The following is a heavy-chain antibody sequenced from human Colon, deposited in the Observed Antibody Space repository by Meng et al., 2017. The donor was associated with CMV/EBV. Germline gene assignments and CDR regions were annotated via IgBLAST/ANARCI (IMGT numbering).Heavy chain of an antibody. V-gene: IGHV3-30*03. J-gene: IGHJ5*02. Sequence: GESLKISCAAYGFNFNSHGMHWVRPAPGKGLEWVAFVSSDGINMYYVDSVKGRFTISRDNSKSTLYLQMNSLRTEDTAVYYCARDYWALDVSHFDTWGQGVLVTVSS. CDR3: ARDYWALDVSHFDT. CDR2: VSSDGINM. D-gene: IGHD3-9*01. CDR1: GFNFNSHG.